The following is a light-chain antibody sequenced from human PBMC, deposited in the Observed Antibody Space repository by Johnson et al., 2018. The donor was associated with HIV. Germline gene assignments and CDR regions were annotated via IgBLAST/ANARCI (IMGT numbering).Light chain of an antibody. CDR3: GTWDSLRAGKV. V-gene: IGLV1-51*02. J-gene: IGLJ1*01. CDR2: ENN. CDR1: SSNIGNNY. Sequence: SVLTQPPSVSAAPGQTVTISCSGSSSNIGNNYVSWYQQLPGTAPKLLIYENNKRPSGIPDRFSGSKSGTSATLGITGLQTGDEADYYCGTWDSLRAGKVFGTGTKVSVL.